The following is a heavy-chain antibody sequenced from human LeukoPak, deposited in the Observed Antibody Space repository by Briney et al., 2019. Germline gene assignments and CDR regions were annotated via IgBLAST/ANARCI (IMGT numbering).Heavy chain of an antibody. CDR2: IYYSGST. Sequence: SETLSITCTVSGGSISSSSYYWGWIRQPPGKGLEWIGSIYYSGSTYYNPSLKSRVTISVDTSKNQFSLKLSSVTAADTAVYYCARYSSSWYQKFFDYWGQGTLVTVTS. V-gene: IGHV4-39*01. CDR1: GGSISSSSYY. J-gene: IGHJ4*02. D-gene: IGHD6-13*01. CDR3: ARYSSSWYQKFFDY.